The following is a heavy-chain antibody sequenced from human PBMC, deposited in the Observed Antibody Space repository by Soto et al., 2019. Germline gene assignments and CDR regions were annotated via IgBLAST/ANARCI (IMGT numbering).Heavy chain of an antibody. D-gene: IGHD3-22*01. CDR3: AKDTYYHDSTGYYVFDY. CDR2: ISYDGSNE. V-gene: IGHV3-30*18. Sequence: QVQLVESGGGVVQPGRSLRLSCAASGFIFNSYGIHWVRQAPGKGLEWVAHISYDGSNEHYVDSVKGRFTISRDNSKNTVSLQMTSLRAEETAVYYCAKDTYYHDSTGYYVFDYWGQGTLVTVSS. J-gene: IGHJ4*02. CDR1: GFIFNSYG.